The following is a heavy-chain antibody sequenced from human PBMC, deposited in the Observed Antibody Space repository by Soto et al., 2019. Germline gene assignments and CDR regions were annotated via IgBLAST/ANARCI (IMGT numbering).Heavy chain of an antibody. V-gene: IGHV6-1*01. CDR2: TYYRSKWYN. J-gene: IGHJ6*02. D-gene: IGHD6-6*01. CDR1: GDSVSSNSAA. CDR3: ARAGSSSSGDYYYYYGMDV. Sequence: SQTLSLTCAISGDSVSSNSAAWNWIRQSPSRGLEWLGRTYYRSKWYNDYAVSVKSRITINPDTSKNQFSLQLNSVTPEDTAVYYCARAGSSSSGDYYYYYGMDVWGQGTTVTVSS.